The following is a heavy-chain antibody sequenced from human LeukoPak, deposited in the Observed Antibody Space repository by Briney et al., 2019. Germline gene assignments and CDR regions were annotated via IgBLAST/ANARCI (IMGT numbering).Heavy chain of an antibody. CDR3: VKDEGECPGSRCYLRFLEY. CDR1: GFTFIDYS. D-gene: IGHD3-3*01. V-gene: IGHV3-30*02. J-gene: IGHJ4*02. CDR2: VRYDQSAT. Sequence: GGSLRLSCEASGFTFIDYSINWVRQAPGKGLEWVTFVRYDQSATVYSDSVQGRFAISRDNSKNTVYLQMNSLRVEDTALYFCVKDEGECPGSRCYLRFLEYWGQGTLVIVSS.